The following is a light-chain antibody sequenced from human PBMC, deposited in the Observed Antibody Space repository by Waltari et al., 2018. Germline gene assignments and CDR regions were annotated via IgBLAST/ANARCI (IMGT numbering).Light chain of an antibody. CDR2: AAS. CDR1: QSISSY. CDR3: QQSYSTPYT. V-gene: IGKV1-39*01. J-gene: IGKJ2*01. Sequence: DIQMTQPPSSLSASVGDRVTITCRASQSISSYLNWYQQKRGKAPTLLIYAASSLQSGVPSRFSGSRSATDFTLTISSLQPDDFATYYCQQSYSTPYTFGQGTKLEIK.